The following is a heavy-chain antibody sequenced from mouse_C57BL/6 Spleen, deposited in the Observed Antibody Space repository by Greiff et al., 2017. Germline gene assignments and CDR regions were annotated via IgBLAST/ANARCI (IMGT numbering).Heavy chain of an antibody. J-gene: IGHJ1*03. CDR1: GYSITSDY. V-gene: IGHV3-8*01. D-gene: IGHD1-1*01. CDR3: ARNYGSSFDYWYFDV. CDR2: ISYSGST. Sequence: EVKLVESGPGLAKPSQTLSLTCSVTGYSITSDYWNWIRKFPGNKLEYMGYISYSGSTYYNPSLKSRISITRDTSKNQYYLQLNSVTTEDTATYYCARNYGSSFDYWYFDVWGTGTTVTVSS.